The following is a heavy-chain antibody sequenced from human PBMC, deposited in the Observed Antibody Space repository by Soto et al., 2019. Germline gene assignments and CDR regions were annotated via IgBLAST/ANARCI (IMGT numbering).Heavy chain of an antibody. V-gene: IGHV4-59*01. D-gene: IGHD5-18*01. CDR2: IYYSGST. CDR3: AREGYSYGLYYFDY. Sequence: SETLSLTCTVSGGSISSYYWSWIRQPPGKGLEWIGYIYYSGSTNHNPSLKSRVTISVDTSKNQFSLKLSSVTAADTAVYYCAREGYSYGLYYFDYWGQGTLVTVSS. J-gene: IGHJ4*02. CDR1: GGSISSYY.